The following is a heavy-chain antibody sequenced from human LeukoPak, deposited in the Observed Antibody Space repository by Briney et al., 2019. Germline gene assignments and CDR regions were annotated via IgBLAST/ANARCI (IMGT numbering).Heavy chain of an antibody. CDR1: GFTVSSNY. CDR3: ARELYGSGSYYHGY. Sequence: PGGSLRLSCAASGFTVSSNYMSWVRQAPGEGLEWVSVIYSGGGTYYADSVKGRFTISRDNSKNTVYLQMNSLRAEDTAVYYCARELYGSGSYYHGYWGQGTLVTVSS. D-gene: IGHD3-10*01. CDR2: IYSGGGT. V-gene: IGHV3-53*01. J-gene: IGHJ4*02.